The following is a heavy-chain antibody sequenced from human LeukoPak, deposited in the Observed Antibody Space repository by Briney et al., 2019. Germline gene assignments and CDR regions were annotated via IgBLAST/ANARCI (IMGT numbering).Heavy chain of an antibody. CDR2: ISYDGSNK. Sequence: PGRSLRLSCAASGFTFSSYAMHWVRQAPGKGLEWVAVISYDGSNKYYADSVRGRFTISRDNSKNTLYLQMNSLRAEDTAVYYCARDSSDDSSGYPDYWVQGTLVTVSS. D-gene: IGHD3-22*01. CDR3: ARDSSDDSSGYPDY. CDR1: GFTFSSYA. J-gene: IGHJ4*02. V-gene: IGHV3-30-3*01.